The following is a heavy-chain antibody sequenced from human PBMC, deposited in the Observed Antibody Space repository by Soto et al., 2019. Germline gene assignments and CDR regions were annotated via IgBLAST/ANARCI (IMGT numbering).Heavy chain of an antibody. CDR1: GFTFTTYA. Sequence: LRLSCAASGFTFTTYAIHWVRQAPGKGLEWVAVISNDGRGKYYADSVKGRFTISRDNSKNTLYLQMNSLRSDDTAVYYCARDQCFGGGRSCYYFDFWGQGTLVTVSS. CDR3: ARDQCFGGGRSCYYFDF. D-gene: IGHD2-15*01. J-gene: IGHJ4*02. V-gene: IGHV3-30*04. CDR2: ISNDGRGK.